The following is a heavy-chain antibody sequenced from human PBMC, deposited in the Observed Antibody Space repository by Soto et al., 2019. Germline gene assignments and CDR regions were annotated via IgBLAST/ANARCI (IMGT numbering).Heavy chain of an antibody. J-gene: IGHJ3*02. CDR3: ARGETGVDDAFDI. CDR1: GYIFTGYC. CDR2: INPKRGGL. D-gene: IGHD7-27*01. Sequence: QVRLVQSGAEVKKPGASVKVSCKASGYIFTGYCIHWVRQAPGQGLEWMGWINPKRGGLKYAQKFQGWVTMTRDTSISTAYMDLNKLRSDDTAVYFCARGETGVDDAFDIWGQGTMVTVSA. V-gene: IGHV1-2*04.